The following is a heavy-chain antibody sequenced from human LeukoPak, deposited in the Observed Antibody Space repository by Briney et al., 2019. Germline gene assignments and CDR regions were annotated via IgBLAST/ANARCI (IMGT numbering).Heavy chain of an antibody. J-gene: IGHJ5*02. CDR3: ARADARSRSWFDP. CDR1: GYSISSGYY. D-gene: IGHD3-3*01. Sequence: SETLSLTCTVSGYSISSGYYWGWIRQPPGKGLEWIGSIYHSGSTYYNPSLKSRVTISVDTSKNQFSLKLSSVTAADTAVYYCARADARSRSWFDPWGQGTLVTVSS. CDR2: IYHSGST. V-gene: IGHV4-38-2*02.